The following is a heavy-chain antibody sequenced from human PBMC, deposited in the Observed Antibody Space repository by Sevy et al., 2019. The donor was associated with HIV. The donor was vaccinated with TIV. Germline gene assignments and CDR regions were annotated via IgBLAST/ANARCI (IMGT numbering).Heavy chain of an antibody. CDR2: ISAYNGNT. V-gene: IGHV1-18*01. J-gene: IGHJ4*02. CDR1: GYTFTSYG. Sequence: ASVTVSCKASGYTFTSYGISWVRQAPGQGLEWMGWISAYNGNTNYAQKLQGRVTMTTDTSTSTAYVELRSLRSDDTAVYYCARDDGSGSYYGDYWGQGTLVTVSS. CDR3: ARDDGSGSYYGDY. D-gene: IGHD3-10*01.